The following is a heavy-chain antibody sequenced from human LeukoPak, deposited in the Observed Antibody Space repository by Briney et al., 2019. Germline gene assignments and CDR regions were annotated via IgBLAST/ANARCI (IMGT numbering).Heavy chain of an antibody. V-gene: IGHV3-7*01. D-gene: IGHD6-13*01. CDR2: IKQDGSGK. CDR1: GFTFSNYW. Sequence: PGGSLRLSCAASGFTFSNYWMSWVRQAPGKGLEWVANIKQDGSGKYYVDSVKGRFTISKDNAKNSLYLQMNSLRAEDTAVYYCARDSPRIAAAGFDYWGQGTLVTVSS. CDR3: ARDSPRIAAAGFDY. J-gene: IGHJ4*02.